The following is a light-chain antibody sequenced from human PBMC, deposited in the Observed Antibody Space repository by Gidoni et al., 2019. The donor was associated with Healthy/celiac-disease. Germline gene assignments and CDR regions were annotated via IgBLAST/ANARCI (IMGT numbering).Light chain of an antibody. CDR1: QSVSSH. Sequence: EIVLTQSPATLSVSPGESATLSCRASQSVSSHLAWYQQKPGQAPRLLIDGASTRATGIPARFRGSGSGRECTLTISSTQSEDCAVYDCQQDNNWGRYTFGEGTKLEIK. CDR3: QQDNNWGRYT. CDR2: GAS. V-gene: IGKV3-15*01. J-gene: IGKJ2*01.